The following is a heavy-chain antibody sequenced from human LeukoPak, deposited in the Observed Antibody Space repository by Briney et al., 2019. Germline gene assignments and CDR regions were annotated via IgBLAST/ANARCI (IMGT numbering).Heavy chain of an antibody. V-gene: IGHV3-11*05. CDR2: ISSSSSYT. D-gene: IGHD3-22*01. Sequence: GGTLRLSCAASGFTFSDYYMSWIRQAPGKGLEWVSYISSSSSYTKYADSVKGRFTISRDNAKKSLYLQMNSLRAEDTAVYYCARARGDSRGYIPYYFDYWGQGTLVTVSS. J-gene: IGHJ4*02. CDR1: GFTFSDYY. CDR3: ARARGDSRGYIPYYFDY.